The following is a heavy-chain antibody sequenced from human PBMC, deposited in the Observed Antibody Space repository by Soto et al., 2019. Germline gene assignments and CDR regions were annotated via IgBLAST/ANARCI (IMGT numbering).Heavy chain of an antibody. J-gene: IGHJ5*02. V-gene: IGHV4-4*07. CDR1: GGSITSDY. CDR3: ASGHSSGWPTNWFDP. D-gene: IGHD6-19*01. Sequence: SETLSLTCTVSGGSITSDYWSWIRQPAGKGLEWLGRIYFSGSFNYNPSLKGRVTMSIDRSKNQVSLNLGSVTAADTAVYYCASGHSSGWPTNWFDPWGQGTLVTVSS. CDR2: IYFSGSF.